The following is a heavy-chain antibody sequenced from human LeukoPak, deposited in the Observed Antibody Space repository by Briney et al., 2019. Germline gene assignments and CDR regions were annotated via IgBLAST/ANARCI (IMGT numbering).Heavy chain of an antibody. CDR3: ARQAPDGYFDY. V-gene: IGHV1-69*06. CDR1: GGTFSSYA. CDR2: IIPIFGTA. J-gene: IGHJ4*02. Sequence: GASVKVSCKASGGTFSSYAISWVRQAPGQGLEWMGGIIPIFGTANYAQKFQGRVTITADKSTSTAYMELSSLRSEDTAVYYCARQAPDGYFDYWGQGTLVTVSS.